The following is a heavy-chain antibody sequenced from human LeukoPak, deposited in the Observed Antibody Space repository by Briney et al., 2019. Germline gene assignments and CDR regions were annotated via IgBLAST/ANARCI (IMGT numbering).Heavy chain of an antibody. J-gene: IGHJ4*02. V-gene: IGHV3-23*01. D-gene: IGHD3-22*01. CDR1: GFIFSDCA. CDR3: AKVPNYYDTTTYYG. Sequence: GGSLRLSCAASGFIFSDCAMSWFGQAPGRGLAWVSAISDSKRGGTTYYADSVKGRFTISRDTSKNTLYLQMSSLRVEDTAVYYCAKVPNYYDTTTYYGWGQGTLVAVSS. CDR2: ISDSKRGGTT.